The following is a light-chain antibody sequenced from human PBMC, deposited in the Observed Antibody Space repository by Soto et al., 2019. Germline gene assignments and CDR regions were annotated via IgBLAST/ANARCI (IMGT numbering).Light chain of an antibody. CDR2: DVS. V-gene: IGLV2-11*01. Sequence: QSVLTQPRSVSGSPGQSVNISCTGTSSDVGDYNYVSWYQQHPGKAPKLMIYDVSKRPSGVPDRFSGSKSGNTASLTISGLQAEDEADYYCCSYAGSYTEVFGGGTKLTVL. CDR3: CSYAGSYTEV. J-gene: IGLJ2*01. CDR1: SSDVGDYNY.